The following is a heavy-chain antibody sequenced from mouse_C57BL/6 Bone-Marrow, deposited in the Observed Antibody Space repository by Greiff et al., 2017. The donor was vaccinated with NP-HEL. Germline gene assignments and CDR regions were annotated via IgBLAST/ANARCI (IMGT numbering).Heavy chain of an antibody. CDR3: ARGTMVENYFDY. D-gene: IGHD1-1*02. CDR2: IDPSDSYT. V-gene: IGHV1-50*01. Sequence: QVQLQQPGAELVKPGASVKLSCKASGYTFTSYWMQWVKQRPGQGLEWIGEIDPSDSYTNYNQKFKGKATLTVDTSSSTAYMQLSSLTSEDSAVYYCARGTMVENYFDYWGQGTTLTVSS. CDR1: GYTFTSYW. J-gene: IGHJ2*01.